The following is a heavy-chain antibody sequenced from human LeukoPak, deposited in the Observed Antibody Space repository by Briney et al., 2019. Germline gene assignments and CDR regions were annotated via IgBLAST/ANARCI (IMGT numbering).Heavy chain of an antibody. Sequence: GGSLRLSCAASGFTFSSYEMNWVRQAPGKGLEWVSYISTSGNTRYYADSVKGRFTISRDNAKNSLYLQMNSLRVEDTAVYYCARELSGTTSYYFDAWGQGTLVTVSS. CDR3: ARELSGTTSYYFDA. J-gene: IGHJ4*02. D-gene: IGHD1-7*01. V-gene: IGHV3-48*03. CDR2: ISTSGNTR. CDR1: GFTFSSYE.